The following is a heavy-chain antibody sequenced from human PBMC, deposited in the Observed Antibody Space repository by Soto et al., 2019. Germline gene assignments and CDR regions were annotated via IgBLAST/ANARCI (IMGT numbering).Heavy chain of an antibody. Sequence: ASVKVSCKASRDTFTSYGISWVRQAPGQGLEWMGWISTYNGNTNYAQKLQGRVTMTTDTSTMTAYMELRSLRSDDTAVYYCATRIAAAPYYWGQGTLVTVSS. V-gene: IGHV1-18*01. CDR1: RDTFTSYG. CDR3: ATRIAAAPYY. CDR2: ISTYNGNT. D-gene: IGHD6-13*01. J-gene: IGHJ4*02.